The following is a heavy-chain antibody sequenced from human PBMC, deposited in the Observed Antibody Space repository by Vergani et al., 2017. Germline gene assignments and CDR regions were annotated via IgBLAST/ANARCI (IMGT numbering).Heavy chain of an antibody. CDR2: IGTAGDT. CDR3: AIERGVVVPAAITYYYYYMDV. D-gene: IGHD2-2*01. CDR1: GFTFSSYD. J-gene: IGHJ6*03. Sequence: EVQLVESGGGLVQPGGSLRLSCAASGFTFSSYDMHWVRQATGKGLEWVSAIGTAGDTYYPGSVKGGFTISRENANNTIYLQMNSLRAEDTAVYYCAIERGVVVPAAITYYYYYMDVWGKGTTVTVSS. V-gene: IGHV3-13*01.